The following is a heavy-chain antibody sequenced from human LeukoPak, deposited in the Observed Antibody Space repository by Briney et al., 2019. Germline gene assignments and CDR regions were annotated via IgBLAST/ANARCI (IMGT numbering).Heavy chain of an antibody. CDR3: ARQYYDSSGYYLRDDAFDI. CDR2: IYTSGST. D-gene: IGHD3-22*01. Sequence: ASETLSLTCTVSGGSISSYYWSWIRQPAGKGLEWIGRIYTSGSTNYNPSLKSRVTMSVDTSKNQFSLKLSSVTAADTAVYYCARQYYDSSGYYLRDDAFDIWGQGTMVTVSS. V-gene: IGHV4-4*07. J-gene: IGHJ3*02. CDR1: GGSISSYY.